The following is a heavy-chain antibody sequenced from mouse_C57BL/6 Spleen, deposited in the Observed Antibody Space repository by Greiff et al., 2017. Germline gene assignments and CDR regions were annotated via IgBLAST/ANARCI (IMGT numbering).Heavy chain of an antibody. CDR2: ISSGGSYT. Sequence: EVKLMESGGDLVKPGGSLKLSCAASGFTFSSYGMSWVRQTPDKRLEWVATISSGGSYTYYPDSVKGRFTISRDNAKNTLYLQMSILKSEDTAMYYCATVVATRYFDVWGTGTTVTVSS. V-gene: IGHV5-6*01. CDR1: GFTFSSYG. J-gene: IGHJ1*03. CDR3: ATVVATRYFDV. D-gene: IGHD1-1*01.